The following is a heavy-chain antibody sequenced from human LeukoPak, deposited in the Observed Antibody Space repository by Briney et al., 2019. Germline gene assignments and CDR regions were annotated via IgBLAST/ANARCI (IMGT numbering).Heavy chain of an antibody. J-gene: IGHJ6*03. Sequence: SETLSLTCNVSGGSIRGYYWSWIRQPPGKGLEWIGYIYSSGSTYYNPSLKSRVTISVDTSKNQFSLKLSSVTAADTAVYYCARGIAAAGYYYYYYMDVWGKGTTVTVSS. CDR3: ARGIAAAGYYYYYYMDV. V-gene: IGHV4-4*08. D-gene: IGHD6-13*01. CDR2: IYSSGST. CDR1: GGSIRGYY.